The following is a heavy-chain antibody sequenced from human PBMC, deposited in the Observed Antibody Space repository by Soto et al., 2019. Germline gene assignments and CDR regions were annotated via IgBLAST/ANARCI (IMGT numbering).Heavy chain of an antibody. CDR3: ARDFCSGGSCYSIWFDP. D-gene: IGHD2-15*01. CDR1: GYTFTGYY. Sequence: ASVKVSCKASGYTFTGYYMHWVRQAPGQGLEWMGWINPNSGGTNYAQKFQGWVTMTRDTSISTAYMELSRLRSDDTAVYYCARDFCSGGSCYSIWFDPCGQQTLVTVSS. J-gene: IGHJ5*02. CDR2: INPNSGGT. V-gene: IGHV1-2*04.